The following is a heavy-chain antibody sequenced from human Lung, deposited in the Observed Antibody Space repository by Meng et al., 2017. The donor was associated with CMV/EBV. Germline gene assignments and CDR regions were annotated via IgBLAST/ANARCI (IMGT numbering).Heavy chain of an antibody. Sequence: GGSLRLXXTTSGFNFKIYGMHWVRQLPGEGLERVAFIRYDEKTKYYADSVKGRFTIFRDNSRSTLYLQMNSLRVEDTAIYYCVKDFPGDCYPLCYYFSHGMDVWGQGXTVTVSS. V-gene: IGHV3-30*02. CDR1: GFNFKIYG. J-gene: IGHJ6*02. CDR2: IRYDEKTK. D-gene: IGHD2-21*01. CDR3: VKDFPGDCYPLCYYFSHGMDV.